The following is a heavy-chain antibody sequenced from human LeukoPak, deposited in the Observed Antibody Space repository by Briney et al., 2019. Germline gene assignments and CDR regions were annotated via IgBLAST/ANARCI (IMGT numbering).Heavy chain of an antibody. CDR3: ARSRWLVRESAFDI. CDR2: IWYDGSNK. CDR1: GFTFSSYG. D-gene: IGHD6-19*01. V-gene: IGHV3-33*01. Sequence: PGGSLRPSCAASGFTFSSYGMHWVRQAPGKGLEWVAVIWYDGSNKYYADSVKGRFTISRDNSKNTLYLQMNSLRAEDTAVYYCARSRWLVRESAFDIWGQGTMVTVSS. J-gene: IGHJ3*02.